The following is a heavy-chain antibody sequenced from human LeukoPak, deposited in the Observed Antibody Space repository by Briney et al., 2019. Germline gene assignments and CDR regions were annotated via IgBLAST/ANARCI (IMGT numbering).Heavy chain of an antibody. J-gene: IGHJ5*02. V-gene: IGHV5-51*01. CDR3: ARRPYSGSPNWFDP. CDR2: INLGDSDT. CDR1: GHRFTNHW. D-gene: IGHD1-26*01. Sequence: GESLKISCEVSGHRFTNHWIGWVRQMPGKGLEWMGIINLGDSDTKYSPSFQGQVTISLDKSISTAYLQWRSLKASDTAMYYCARRPYSGSPNWFDPWGQGTPVTVSS.